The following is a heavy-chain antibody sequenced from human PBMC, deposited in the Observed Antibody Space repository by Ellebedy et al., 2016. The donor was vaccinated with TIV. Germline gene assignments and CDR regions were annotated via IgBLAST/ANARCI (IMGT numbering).Heavy chain of an antibody. V-gene: IGHV3-7*01. CDR1: GFTFYSHD. CDR3: ARGGATSSRYWRN. J-gene: IGHJ4*02. D-gene: IGHD2-2*01. Sequence: GESLKISCATSGFTFYSHDVNWVRQAPGKGLEWVANINQEGSDKSYVDSVKGRFTISRDNAKSSLYLQMNSLRAEDTAVYYCARGGATSSRYWRNWGQGALVTVSS. CDR2: INQEGSDK.